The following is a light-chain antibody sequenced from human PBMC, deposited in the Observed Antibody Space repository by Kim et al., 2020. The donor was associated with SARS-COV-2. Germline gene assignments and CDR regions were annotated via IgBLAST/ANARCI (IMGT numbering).Light chain of an antibody. CDR3: QQQNNWTPAVT. V-gene: IGKV3-11*01. CDR1: HSKSSS. CDR2: DAA. J-gene: IGKJ4*01. Sequence: PGEGDILSCTARHSKSSSRGWYQHKPGQAPTLIIYDAAIRAAAIRNRVSGGGSGTGFALTIGSLEPEDVAVDYCQQQNNWTPAVTIGGGTKVDIK.